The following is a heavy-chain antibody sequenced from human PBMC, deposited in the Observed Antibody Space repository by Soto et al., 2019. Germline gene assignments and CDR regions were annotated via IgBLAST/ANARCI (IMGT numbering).Heavy chain of an antibody. Sequence: SGPTLVNPTRTLTLTCTFSGFSITGSGEGVGWIRQPPGKALEWLALIYWADDKRYSPSLRNRLTITLDNSKDQVMLTMTDMGPADTATYYCAHGYVQLLATFHYFDSWGQGTQVTVSS. CDR1: GFSITGSGEG. CDR3: AHGYVQLLATFHYFDS. CDR2: IYWADDK. J-gene: IGHJ4*02. D-gene: IGHD2-2*01. V-gene: IGHV2-5*02.